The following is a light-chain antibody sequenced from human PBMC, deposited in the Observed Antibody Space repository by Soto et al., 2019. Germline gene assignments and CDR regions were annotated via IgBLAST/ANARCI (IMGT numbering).Light chain of an antibody. V-gene: IGLV2-14*03. CDR3: SSYTSRSTLGV. CDR1: NSDIGGYNY. J-gene: IGLJ2*01. CDR2: DVS. Sequence: QSVLTQPASVSGSPGQSITISCTGTNSDIGGYNYVSWYQQHPGKAPKLMIYDVSNRPSVVSYRFSGSKSGNTASLTISGLQAEDVADYYCSSYTSRSTLGVFGGGTKLTVL.